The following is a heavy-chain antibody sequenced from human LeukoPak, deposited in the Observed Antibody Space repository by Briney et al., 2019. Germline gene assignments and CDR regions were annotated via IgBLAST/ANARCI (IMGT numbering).Heavy chain of an antibody. Sequence: SETLSLTCTVSSGSIRFSSYYWSWIRQPPGKGLEWIGSIYYTGSTYYNPSLKSRVTISVDTSKNQFSLIRSSVTASDTAVYYCAGERGPYYHYFDYWGQGTLVTVSS. V-gene: IGHV4-39*02. D-gene: IGHD1-26*01. CDR1: SGSIRFSSYY. CDR3: AGERGPYYHYFDY. J-gene: IGHJ4*02. CDR2: IYYTGST.